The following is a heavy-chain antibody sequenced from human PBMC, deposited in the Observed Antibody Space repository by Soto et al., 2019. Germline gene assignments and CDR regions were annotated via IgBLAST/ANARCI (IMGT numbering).Heavy chain of an antibody. CDR3: ARDKYCSGGSCRKNWFDP. CDR1: GGSISSSY. D-gene: IGHD2-15*01. CDR2: IYDDGSA. J-gene: IGHJ5*02. V-gene: IGHV4-59*01. Sequence: KASETLSLTCTVSGGSISSSYWSWIRQPPGKGLEWLAYIYDDGSANYSPSLKSRATISLDMSKNQFSLKLTSVTAADTAVYYCARDKYCSGGSCRKNWFDPWGQGTLVTVSS.